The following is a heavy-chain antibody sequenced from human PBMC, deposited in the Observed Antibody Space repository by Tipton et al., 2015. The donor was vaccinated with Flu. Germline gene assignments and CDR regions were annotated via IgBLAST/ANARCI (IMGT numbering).Heavy chain of an antibody. J-gene: IGHJ3*02. CDR1: GYSFTSYW. CDR3: ARVRQWLLSGVLLPDAFDI. V-gene: IGHV5-51*03. CDR2: IYPGDSDT. Sequence: VQLVQSGAEVKKPGESLKISCKGSGYSFTSYWIGWVRQMPGKGLEWMGIIYPGDSDTRYSPSFQGQVTISADKSISTAYLQWSSLKASDTAMYYCARVRQWLLSGVLLPDAFDIWGQGTMVTVSS. D-gene: IGHD6-19*01.